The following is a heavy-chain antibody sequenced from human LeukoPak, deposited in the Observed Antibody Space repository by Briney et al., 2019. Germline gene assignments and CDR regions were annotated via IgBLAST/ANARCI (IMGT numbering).Heavy chain of an antibody. D-gene: IGHD3-22*01. CDR1: GYSISSGYY. J-gene: IGHJ4*02. V-gene: IGHV4-38-2*01. CDR3: ARSGTGLLRYYFDY. CDR2: LYHSGST. Sequence: SETLSLTCAVSGYSISSGYYWGWIRQPPGRGLEWIGSLYHSGSTYYNPSLKSRGTISVDTSKNQFSLRLTSVTAADTAVYYCARSGTGLLRYYFDYWGQGTLITVSS.